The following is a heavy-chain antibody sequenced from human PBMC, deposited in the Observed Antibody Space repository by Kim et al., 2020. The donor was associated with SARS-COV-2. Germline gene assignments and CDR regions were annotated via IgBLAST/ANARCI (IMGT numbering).Heavy chain of an antibody. CDR2: GNT. V-gene: IGHV1-18*01. J-gene: IGHJ6*02. CDR3: ARDGLGMDV. Sequence: GNTNYAQKLQGRVTMTTDTSTSTAYMELRSLRSDDTAVYYCARDGLGMDVWGQRTTVTVSS.